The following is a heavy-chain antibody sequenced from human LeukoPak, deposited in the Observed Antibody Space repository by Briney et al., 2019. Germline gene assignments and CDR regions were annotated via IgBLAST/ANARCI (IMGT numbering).Heavy chain of an antibody. CDR2: IYHSGST. CDR3: ARRVGYCSSTSCLPFDY. Sequence: SETLSLTCAVSGGSISSSNWWSWVRQPPGKGLEWIGGIYHSGSTNYNPSLKSRVTISVDKSKNQFSLKLSSVTAADTAVYYCARRVGYCSSTSCLPFDYWGQGTLVTVSS. D-gene: IGHD2-2*01. J-gene: IGHJ4*02. CDR1: GGSISSSNW. V-gene: IGHV4-4*02.